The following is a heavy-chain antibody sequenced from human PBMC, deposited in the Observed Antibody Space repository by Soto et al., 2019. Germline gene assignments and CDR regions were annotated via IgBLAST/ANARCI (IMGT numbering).Heavy chain of an antibody. D-gene: IGHD6-13*01. Sequence: ASVKVSCKVSGYTLTELSMHWVRQAPGKGLEWMGGFDPEDGETIYAQKFQGRVTMTEDTSTDTAYMELSSLRSEDTAVYYCATGQYSSSWYYFDYWGQGTLVTAPQ. CDR2: FDPEDGET. J-gene: IGHJ4*02. V-gene: IGHV1-24*01. CDR3: ATGQYSSSWYYFDY. CDR1: GYTLTELS.